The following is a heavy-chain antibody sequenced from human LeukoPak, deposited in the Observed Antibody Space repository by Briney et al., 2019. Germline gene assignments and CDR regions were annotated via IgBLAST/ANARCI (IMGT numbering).Heavy chain of an antibody. Sequence: HPARSLRLSCAASGVSISGDWIRRVRDGAEKGPDREANIYQDGREKYYVDSVKGRFTISRDDANNSLSLHMNSLRAEDTAVYYCARSYSNHLFGMDLWGQGTTVNVS. CDR3: ARSYSNHLFGMDL. D-gene: IGHD5-18*01. CDR1: GVSISGDW. J-gene: IGHJ6*02. V-gene: IGHV3-7*02. CDR2: IYQDGREK.